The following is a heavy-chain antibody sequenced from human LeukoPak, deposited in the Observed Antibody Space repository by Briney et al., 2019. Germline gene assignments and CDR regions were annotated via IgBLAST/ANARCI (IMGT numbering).Heavy chain of an antibody. CDR1: GFTFSSYA. CDR3: AKVVRGVLLTGAFDI. Sequence: PGGSLRLSCAASGFTFSSYAMSWVRQAPGKGLELVSAISGSGGSTYYADSVKGRFTISRDNSKNTLYLQMNSLRAEDTAVYYCAKVVRGVLLTGAFDIWGQGTMVTVSS. V-gene: IGHV3-23*01. D-gene: IGHD3-10*01. J-gene: IGHJ3*02. CDR2: ISGSGGST.